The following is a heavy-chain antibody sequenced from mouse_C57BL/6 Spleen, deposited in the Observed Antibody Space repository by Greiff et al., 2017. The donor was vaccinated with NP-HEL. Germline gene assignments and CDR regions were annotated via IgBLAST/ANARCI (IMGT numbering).Heavy chain of an antibody. V-gene: IGHV5-17*01. J-gene: IGHJ2*01. Sequence: EVKLVESGGGLVKPGGSLKLSCAASGFTFSDYGMHWVRQAPEKGLEWVAYISSGSSTIYYADTVQGRFTISRDNAKNTLFLQMTSLRSEDTAMYYCARSYYGNGGYYFDYWGQGTTLTVSS. CDR3: ARSYYGNGGYYFDY. CDR2: ISSGSSTI. CDR1: GFTFSDYG. D-gene: IGHD2-1*01.